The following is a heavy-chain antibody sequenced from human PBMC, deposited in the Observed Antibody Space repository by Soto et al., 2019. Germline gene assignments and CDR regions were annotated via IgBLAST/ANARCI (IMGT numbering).Heavy chain of an antibody. CDR2: IIPIFGTA. V-gene: IGHV1-69*06. CDR1: GGTFSSYA. D-gene: IGHD5-12*01. Sequence: EASVKVSCKASGGTFSSYAISWVRQAPGQGLEWMGGIIPIFGTANYAQKFQGRVTITADKSTSTAYMELSSLRSEDTAVYYCAIPEMATGYWGQGTLVTVSS. J-gene: IGHJ4*02. CDR3: AIPEMATGY.